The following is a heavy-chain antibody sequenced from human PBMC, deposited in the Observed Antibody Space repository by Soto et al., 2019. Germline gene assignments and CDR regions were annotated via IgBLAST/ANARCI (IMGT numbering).Heavy chain of an antibody. CDR1: GYTFTNYE. CDR2: MNPNSGDT. J-gene: IGHJ5*02. D-gene: IGHD2-15*01. CDR3: ARGRGGYCSGGVCYRFLDP. V-gene: IGHV1-8*01. Sequence: QEQLVHSGAEVKKPGASVKVSCKASGYTFTNYETIWVRQATGHGLEWMGCMNPNSGDTVSAQKFQGRVTMTRDSSISTAYMELSSLTSEDTAVYYCARGRGGYCSGGVCYRFLDPWGQGTLVTVSS.